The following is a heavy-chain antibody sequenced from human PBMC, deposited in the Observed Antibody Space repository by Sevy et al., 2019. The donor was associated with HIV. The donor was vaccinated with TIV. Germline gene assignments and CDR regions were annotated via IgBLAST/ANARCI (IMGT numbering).Heavy chain of an antibody. V-gene: IGHV2-70*12. CDR1: GFSLSTIGMC. Sequence: SGPTLVKPTQTLTLTCTFSGFSLSTIGMCVSWIRRPPGKALEWLALIDWDDDKYYSTSLKTRLIISKDTSKNQVVLTVTNVDPVDTATYYCARRYCSSSTCYDTAFDSWGQGTLVTVSS. CDR2: IDWDDDK. J-gene: IGHJ4*02. CDR3: ARRYCSSSTCYDTAFDS. D-gene: IGHD2-2*01.